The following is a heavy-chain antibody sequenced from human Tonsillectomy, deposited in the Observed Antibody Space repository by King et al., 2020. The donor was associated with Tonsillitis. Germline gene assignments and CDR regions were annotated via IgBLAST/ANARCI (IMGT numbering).Heavy chain of an antibody. Sequence: VQLVESGGGLVQPGRSLRLSCTAPGFTFGDYTMSWVRQAPGQGLEWVGFIKTRPYGGTTAYAASVKGRFTISRDDTKSIAYLQMDSLKSDDTAVYSCSSSVGDSYASGRYRSLFGYWGQGTLVTVS. CDR1: GFTFGDYT. D-gene: IGHD3-10*01. V-gene: IGHV3-49*04. CDR2: IKTRPYGGTT. CDR3: SSSVGDSYASGRYRSLFGY. J-gene: IGHJ4*02.